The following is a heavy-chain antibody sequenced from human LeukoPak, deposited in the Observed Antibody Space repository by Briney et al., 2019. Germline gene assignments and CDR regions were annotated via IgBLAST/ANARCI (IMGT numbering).Heavy chain of an antibody. J-gene: IGHJ5*02. Sequence: GASVKVSCKASGYTFTGYYMHWVRQAPGQGLEWMGWISAYNGNTNYAQKLQGRVTMTTDTSTSTAYMELRSLRSDDTAVYYCAITIFGVVTFDPWGQGTLVTVSS. CDR1: GYTFTGYY. V-gene: IGHV1-18*04. CDR3: AITIFGVVTFDP. D-gene: IGHD3-3*01. CDR2: ISAYNGNT.